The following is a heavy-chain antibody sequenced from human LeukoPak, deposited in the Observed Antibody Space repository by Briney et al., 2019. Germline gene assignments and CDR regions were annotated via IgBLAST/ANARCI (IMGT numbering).Heavy chain of an antibody. V-gene: IGHV3-23*01. J-gene: IGHJ4*02. CDR1: GFTFSNYW. CDR2: ISGRDGST. D-gene: IGHD2-15*01. CDR3: AKSGLNRFDY. Sequence: GGSLRLSCAASGFTFSNYWMSWVRQAPGKGLEWVSGISGRDGSTYYADSVRGRFTISRDNSKNTLYLQMNSLRAEDTAIYYCAKSGLNRFDYWGQGTLVTVSS.